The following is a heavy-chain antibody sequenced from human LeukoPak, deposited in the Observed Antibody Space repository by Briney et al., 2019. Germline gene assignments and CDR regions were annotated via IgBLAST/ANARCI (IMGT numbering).Heavy chain of an antibody. D-gene: IGHD1-26*01. Sequence: ASVKVSCKASGYTFTDYYKHWERQAPAPGLEWMGWINPNSGGTNYAQKFQGRVTMTRDTSISTAYMELSRLRSDDTAVYYCASSKWGLLPVFDYWGQGGMVGVCS. CDR1: GYTFTDYY. CDR2: INPNSGGT. V-gene: IGHV1-2*02. CDR3: ASSKWGLLPVFDY. J-gene: IGHJ4*02.